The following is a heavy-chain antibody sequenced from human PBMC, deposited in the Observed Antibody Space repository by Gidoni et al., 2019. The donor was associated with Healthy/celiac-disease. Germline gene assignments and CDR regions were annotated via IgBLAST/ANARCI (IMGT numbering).Heavy chain of an antibody. V-gene: IGHV3-9*01. CDR2: ISWSSGSI. CDR1: GFIFDDYA. D-gene: IGHD1-26*01. Sequence: CAASGFIFDDYAMHWVRQAPGKGLEWVSGISWSSGSIGYADSVKGRYTISRDNAKNSLYLQMNSLRAEDTALHYCAKDIGVGPTTLHYWGQGTLVTVSS. CDR3: AKDIGVGPTTLHY. J-gene: IGHJ4*02.